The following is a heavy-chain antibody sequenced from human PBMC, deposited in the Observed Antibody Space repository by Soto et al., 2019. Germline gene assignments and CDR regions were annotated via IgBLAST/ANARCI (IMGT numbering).Heavy chain of an antibody. J-gene: IGHJ3*02. V-gene: IGHV3-30*18. Sequence: QVQLVESGGGVVQPGRSLRLSCAASGFTFNTYGMHWVRQAPGKGLEWVAVISYDGSNTYYADSVKGRFTISRDNSKNTLDLQMNSLRPEDTAVYYCAKDQRRITYVFDIWGQGTTVTVSS. CDR3: AKDQRRITYVFDI. CDR2: ISYDGSNT. D-gene: IGHD6-25*01. CDR1: GFTFNTYG.